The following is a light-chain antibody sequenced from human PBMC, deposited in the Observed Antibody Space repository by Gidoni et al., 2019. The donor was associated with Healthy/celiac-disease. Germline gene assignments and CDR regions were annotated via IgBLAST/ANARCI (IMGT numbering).Light chain of an antibody. J-gene: IGLJ2*01. CDR2: EVS. V-gene: IGLV2-8*01. CDR3: SSYAGSNNVV. Sequence: QSALTQPPSASGSPGQAVTISCTGTSSDVGGYNYVSWYQQHPGKAPKLMIYEVSKRPSGVPDRFSGSKYGNTAYLTVSGLQAEDEADYYCSSYAGSNNVVFGGGTKLTVL. CDR1: SSDVGGYNY.